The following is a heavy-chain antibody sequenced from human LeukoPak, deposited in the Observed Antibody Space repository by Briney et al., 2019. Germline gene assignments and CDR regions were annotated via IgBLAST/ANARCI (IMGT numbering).Heavy chain of an antibody. D-gene: IGHD3-22*01. CDR3: PRITMIVVTHRSYYYMDV. J-gene: IGHJ6*03. Sequence: SVTVPLTCTVSGGSLSSSCFHWVCPAQPPGKALVWCGSIYYSESHYYNLSLECRVTISVDTSKNQFALKLSSVPAADTAVYYCPRITMIVVTHRSYYYMDVWGKGTTVTVSS. V-gene: IGHV4-39*01. CDR1: GGSLSSSCFH. CDR2: IYYSESH.